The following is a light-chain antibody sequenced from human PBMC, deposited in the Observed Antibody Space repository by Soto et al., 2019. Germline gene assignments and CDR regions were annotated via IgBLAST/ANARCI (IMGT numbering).Light chain of an antibody. CDR1: SNDVGGYNY. Sequence: QSALTQPASVSGSPGQSITISCTGTSNDVGGYNYVSWYQQHPGKAPQLIIYEVSNRPSGVSHRFSGSKSGDTASLTISGLQAEDGADYYCSSYTAFSTWVFGGETKLTVL. CDR3: SSYTAFSTWV. V-gene: IGLV2-14*01. CDR2: EVS. J-gene: IGLJ3*02.